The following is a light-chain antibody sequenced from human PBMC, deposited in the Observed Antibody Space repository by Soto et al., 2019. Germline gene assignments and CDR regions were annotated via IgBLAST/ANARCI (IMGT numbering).Light chain of an antibody. CDR1: QTIINY. Sequence: DIQMTQSPSSLSASVGNRVTITCRASQTIINYLNWYQQKPGKAPKLLIYAAFSLQSGVQSRFSGSASGTDFTLIISSLQPEDFATYYCQQSYSTPYTFGQGTKLEIK. CDR3: QQSYSTPYT. V-gene: IGKV1-39*01. J-gene: IGKJ2*01. CDR2: AAF.